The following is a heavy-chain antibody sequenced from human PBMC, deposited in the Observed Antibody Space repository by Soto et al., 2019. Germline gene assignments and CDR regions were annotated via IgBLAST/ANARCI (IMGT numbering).Heavy chain of an antibody. J-gene: IGHJ4*02. CDR1: GFTFSRYA. D-gene: IGHD4-17*01. CDR2: LYGNGGGI. V-gene: IGHV3-23*01. CDR3: AKDAIPGDGVLLAEE. Sequence: EVQLLESGGGVVRPGGSLRLSCVASGFTFSRYAIMWVRQAPGKGLESVSGLYGNGGGISYADSVKGRFIISRDNSRVIVYLQRDSLRVDDTAVYCCAKDAIPGDGVLLAEEWGRGTHVIVS.